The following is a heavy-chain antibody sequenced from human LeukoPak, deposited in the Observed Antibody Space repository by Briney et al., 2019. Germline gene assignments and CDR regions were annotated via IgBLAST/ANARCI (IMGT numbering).Heavy chain of an antibody. CDR3: ARGYGDFRVEGRYFYS. V-gene: IGHV4-59*01. CDR1: DGSITNYD. CDR2: VHYSGTA. Sequence: SETLSLTCTVSDGSITNYDWSWVRQPPGKGLEFIGHVHYSGTANYNPSLESRVTISIDTSKKHFFLKLKSVTAAGTAVYYCARGYGDFRVEGRYFYSWGQGTLVTVSS. J-gene: IGHJ4*02. D-gene: IGHD4-17*01.